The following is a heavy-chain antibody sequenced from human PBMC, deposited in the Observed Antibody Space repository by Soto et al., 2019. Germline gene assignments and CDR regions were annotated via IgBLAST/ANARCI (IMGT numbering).Heavy chain of an antibody. Sequence: QVQLVESGGGVVQPGRTPGLSCAASGFTFSSYDMHWVRQAPGKGLQWVAIISYDGSKKYLADSVKGRFTISRDNSKNTLYLQMNSLRTEDTAVYYCAKEGIRNIVSVEKYHYYGMDVWGQGTTVTVSS. J-gene: IGHJ6*02. CDR3: AKEGIRNIVSVEKYHYYGMDV. D-gene: IGHD2-21*01. CDR1: GFTFSSYD. CDR2: ISYDGSKK. V-gene: IGHV3-30*18.